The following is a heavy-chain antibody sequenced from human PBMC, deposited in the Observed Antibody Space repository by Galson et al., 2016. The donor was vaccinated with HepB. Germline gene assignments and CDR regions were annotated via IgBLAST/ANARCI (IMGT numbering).Heavy chain of an antibody. V-gene: IGHV3-11*06. CDR2: ISSSSSYT. J-gene: IGHJ6*02. Sequence: SLRLSCAASGFTFSDYHMSWIRQAPGKGLEWVSHISSSSSYTNYADSVEGRFTISRDNAKNSLYLQMNNLRAEDTAVSYCARDDSSSSYYYYGLDVWGQGTTVTVSS. CDR3: ARDDSSSSYYYYGLDV. CDR1: GFTFSDYH. D-gene: IGHD6-6*01.